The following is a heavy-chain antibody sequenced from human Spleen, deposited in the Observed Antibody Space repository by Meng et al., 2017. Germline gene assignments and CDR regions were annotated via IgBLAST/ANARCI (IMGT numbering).Heavy chain of an antibody. CDR3: ARELHYYYYYGMDV. V-gene: IGHV3-21*01. J-gene: IGHJ6*02. D-gene: IGHD3-10*01. Sequence: GGSLRPPCAAPGFTFSSYSMNWVRQAPGKGLEWVSSISSSSSYIYYADSVKGRFTISRDNAKNSLYLQMNSLRAEDTAVYYCARELHYYYYYGMDVWGQGTTVTVSS. CDR2: ISSSSSYI. CDR1: GFTFSSYS.